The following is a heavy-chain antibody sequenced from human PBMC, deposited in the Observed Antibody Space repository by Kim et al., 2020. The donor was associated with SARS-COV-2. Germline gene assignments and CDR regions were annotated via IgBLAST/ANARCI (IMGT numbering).Heavy chain of an antibody. CDR2: ISYDGSNK. J-gene: IGHJ5*02. V-gene: IGHV3-30*04. Sequence: GGSLRLSCAASGFTFSSYAMHWVRQAPGKGLEWVAVISYDGSNKYYADSVKGRFTISRDNSKNTLYLQMNSLRAEDTAVYYCASSRVWFGEHWFDPWGQGTLVTVSS. CDR3: ASSRVWFGEHWFDP. D-gene: IGHD3-10*01. CDR1: GFTFSSYA.